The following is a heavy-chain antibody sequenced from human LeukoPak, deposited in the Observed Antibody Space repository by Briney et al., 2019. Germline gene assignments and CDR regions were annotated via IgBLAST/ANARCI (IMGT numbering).Heavy chain of an antibody. Sequence: GGSLRLSCVASGFTFNNYWMSWVRQAPGKGLEWVANIKQDGNEKYYVDSVKGRFTISRDNAKNSLYLQMNSLRAEDTAVYYCAGDRRRYFDYWGQGTLVTVSS. J-gene: IGHJ4*02. CDR2: IKQDGNEK. D-gene: IGHD1-14*01. V-gene: IGHV3-7*01. CDR1: GFTFNNYW. CDR3: AGDRRRYFDY.